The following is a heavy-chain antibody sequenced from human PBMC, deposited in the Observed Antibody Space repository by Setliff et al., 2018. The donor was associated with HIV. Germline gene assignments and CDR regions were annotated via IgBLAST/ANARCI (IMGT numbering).Heavy chain of an antibody. Sequence: SETLSLTCTVSGGSISSGFYYWSWIRQPAGKGLEWIGHVYTVGNTNYNPSLNSRVTISVDTSKNQFSLELSSVTAADTAVYYCARATVAQGWFDPWGQGTLVTVSS. D-gene: IGHD2-15*01. J-gene: IGHJ5*02. V-gene: IGHV4-61*09. CDR3: ARATVAQGWFDP. CDR2: VYTVGNT. CDR1: GGSISSGFYY.